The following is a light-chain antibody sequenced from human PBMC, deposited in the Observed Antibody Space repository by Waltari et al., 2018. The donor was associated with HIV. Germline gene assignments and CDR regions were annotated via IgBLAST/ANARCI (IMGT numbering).Light chain of an antibody. Sequence: DIVMTQSPEPLAVSLGKRATINSRSSHGFLFSSGNKNYLAWYQQKPGQPPKLLIYWASTRESGVPDRFSGSGSGTDFTLTISSLQAEDVAVYYCQQYYNTPQTFGQGTKLEIK. V-gene: IGKV4-1*01. CDR2: WAS. J-gene: IGKJ2*01. CDR1: HGFLFSSGNKNY. CDR3: QQYYNTPQT.